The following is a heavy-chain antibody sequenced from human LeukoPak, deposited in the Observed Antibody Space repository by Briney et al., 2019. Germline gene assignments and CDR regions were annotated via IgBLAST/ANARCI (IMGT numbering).Heavy chain of an antibody. V-gene: IGHV3-21*01. J-gene: IGHJ4*02. CDR3: ARDPRDHSYGWSWRYFDY. CDR1: GFTFSSYS. CDR2: ISSSSSYI. Sequence: GGSLRLSCAASGFTFSSYSMNWVRQAPGKGLEWVSSISSSSSYIYYADSVKGRFTISRDNAKNSLYLQMNSLRAEDTAVYYCARDPRDHSYGWSWRYFDYWGQGTLVTVSS. D-gene: IGHD5-18*01.